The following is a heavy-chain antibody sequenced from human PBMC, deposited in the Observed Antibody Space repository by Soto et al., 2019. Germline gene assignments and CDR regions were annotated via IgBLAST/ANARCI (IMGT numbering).Heavy chain of an antibody. CDR3: ALVVSQYYFDY. V-gene: IGHV1-69*13. J-gene: IGHJ4*02. CDR2: ITPIFGTA. Sequence: SVKVSCKASGGTFSSNAISWVRQAPGQGLEWMGGITPIFGTANYAQKFQGRVTITADESTSTAYMELSSLRSEDTAVYYCALVVSQYYFDYWGQGTLVTVSS. CDR1: GGTFSSNA. D-gene: IGHD2-15*01.